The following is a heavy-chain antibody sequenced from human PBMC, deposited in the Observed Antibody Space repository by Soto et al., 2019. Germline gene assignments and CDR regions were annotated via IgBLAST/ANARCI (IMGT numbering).Heavy chain of an antibody. CDR3: ARGYDFWSGYYYPYGMDV. Sequence: GRSLRLSCAASGFTFSSYAMHWVSQAPGKGLEWVAVISYDGSNKNYADSVKGRFTISRDNSKNTLYLQMNSLRAEDTAVYYCARGYDFWSGYYYPYGMDVWGQGTTVTSP. CDR2: ISYDGSNK. V-gene: IGHV3-30-3*01. J-gene: IGHJ6*02. CDR1: GFTFSSYA. D-gene: IGHD3-3*01.